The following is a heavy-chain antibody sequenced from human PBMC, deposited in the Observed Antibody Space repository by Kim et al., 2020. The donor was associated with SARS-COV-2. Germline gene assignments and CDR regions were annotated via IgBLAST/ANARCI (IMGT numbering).Heavy chain of an antibody. Sequence: GGSLRLSCAASGFTFSGYWMSWVRQAPGKGLEWVANIKQDGSEKYYVDSVKGRVTISIDNANNSLYLQMNSLSAEDPAVYQCARDYIPRIAAAGTFDFWGRGTLVTVSS. CDR3: ARDYIPRIAAAGTFDF. V-gene: IGHV3-7*05. CDR1: GFTFSGYW. J-gene: IGHJ2*01. D-gene: IGHD6-13*01. CDR2: IKQDGSEK.